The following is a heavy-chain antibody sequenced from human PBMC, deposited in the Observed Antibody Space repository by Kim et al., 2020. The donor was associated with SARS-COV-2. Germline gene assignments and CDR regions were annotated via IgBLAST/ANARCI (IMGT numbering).Heavy chain of an antibody. CDR3: AGVRQQLVGGVVSCGFDP. Sequence: SRVTISVDTSKNQFSLKLSSVTAADTAVYYCAGVRQQLVGGVVSCGFDPWGQGTLVTVSS. D-gene: IGHD6-13*01. J-gene: IGHJ5*02. V-gene: IGHV4-34*01.